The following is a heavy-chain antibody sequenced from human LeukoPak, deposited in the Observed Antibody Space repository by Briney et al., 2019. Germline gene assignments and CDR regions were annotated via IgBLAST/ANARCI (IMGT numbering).Heavy chain of an antibody. CDR3: ARARPDGDSGSYYDLDY. D-gene: IGHD1-26*01. J-gene: IGHJ4*02. V-gene: IGHV1-18*01. CDR2: ISAYNGNT. Sequence: GASVKVSCKASGYTFTSYGISWVRQAPGQGLEWMGWISAYNGNTNYAQKLQGRVTMTTDTSTSTAYMELRSLRSEDTAVYYCARARPDGDSGSYYDLDYWGQGALVTVSS. CDR1: GYTFTSYG.